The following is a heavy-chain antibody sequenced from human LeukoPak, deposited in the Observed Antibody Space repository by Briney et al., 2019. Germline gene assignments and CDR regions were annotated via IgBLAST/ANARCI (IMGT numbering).Heavy chain of an antibody. Sequence: PGGSLRLSCAASGFTFSSYAMSWDRQAPGKGLEWVSAISGSGGSTYYADSVKGRFTISRDNSKDTLYLQMNSLRAEDTAVYYCAKDEPLDDDIFDYWGQGTLVTVSS. CDR2: ISGSGGST. CDR1: GFTFSSYA. CDR3: AKDEPLDDDIFDY. J-gene: IGHJ4*02. V-gene: IGHV3-23*01. D-gene: IGHD3-9*01.